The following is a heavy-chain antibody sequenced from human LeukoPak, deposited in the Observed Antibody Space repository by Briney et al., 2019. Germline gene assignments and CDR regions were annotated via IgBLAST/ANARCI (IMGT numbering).Heavy chain of an antibody. CDR2: ISGSGVTT. J-gene: IGHJ1*01. D-gene: IGHD1-26*01. Sequence: QTGGSLRLSCAASGFIFSNDAMHWVRQAPGKGLEWVSAISGSGVTTHYAGSVKGRFSISRDNSKNTLYLQMNSLRAEDTALYYCAKKVVVGATSPYSDFQDWGQGTLVTVSS. CDR1: GFIFSNDA. V-gene: IGHV3-23*01. CDR3: AKKVVVGATSPYSDFQD.